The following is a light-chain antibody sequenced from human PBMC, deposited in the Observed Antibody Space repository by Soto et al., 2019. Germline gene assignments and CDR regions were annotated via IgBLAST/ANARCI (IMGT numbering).Light chain of an antibody. J-gene: IGLJ1*01. CDR3: NSYADSNKFV. V-gene: IGLV2-8*01. CDR1: SSDVGGYNY. CDR2: EVS. Sequence: SVLTQPPSASGSPGQSVTISCTGTSSDVGGYNYVSWYQQHPGKAPKLMIYEVSKRPSGVPDRFSGSKSGNTASLTVSGLQAEDEADYYCNSYADSNKFVFGSGTKVTVL.